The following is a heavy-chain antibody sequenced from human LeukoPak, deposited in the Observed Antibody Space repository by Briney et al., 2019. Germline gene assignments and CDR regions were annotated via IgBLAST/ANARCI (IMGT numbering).Heavy chain of an antibody. CDR3: ARSPPAEMAITGVDY. CDR2: INPNNGGT. Sequence: ASVKVSCKPSGYTFTGYYIQWVRQAPGQGLEWVGWINPNNGGTNYAQNFQGRVTMTRDTSINTAYMELSRMRSDDTAVYYCARSPPAEMAITGVDYWGQGTLVTVSS. D-gene: IGHD5-24*01. V-gene: IGHV1-2*02. CDR1: GYTFTGYY. J-gene: IGHJ4*02.